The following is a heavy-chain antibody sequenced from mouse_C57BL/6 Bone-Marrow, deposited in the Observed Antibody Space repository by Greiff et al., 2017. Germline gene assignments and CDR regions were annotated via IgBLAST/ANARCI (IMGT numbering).Heavy chain of an antibody. J-gene: IGHJ1*03. CDR2: IYPGSGST. CDR1: GYTFTSYW. V-gene: IGHV1-55*01. Sequence: QVQLQQPGAELVKPGASVKMSCKASGYTFTSYWITWVKQRPGQGLEWIGDIYPGSGSTNYNEKFKSKAKLTVDTSSSTAYMQLSSLTSEDSAVYYCARYYYGSSYPDWYFDVWGTGTTVTVSS. CDR3: ARYYYGSSYPDWYFDV. D-gene: IGHD1-1*01.